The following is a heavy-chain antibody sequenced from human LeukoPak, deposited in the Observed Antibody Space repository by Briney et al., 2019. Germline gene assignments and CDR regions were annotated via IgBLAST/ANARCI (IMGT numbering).Heavy chain of an antibody. Sequence: GASVKVSCKASGGTFSSYAISWVRQAPGQGLEWMGGIIPIFGTANYAQKFQGRVTITADKSTSTAYMELSSLRSEGTAVYYCARDRDSSSWYPFDAFDIWGQGTMVTVSS. D-gene: IGHD6-13*01. J-gene: IGHJ3*02. CDR2: IIPIFGTA. V-gene: IGHV1-69*06. CDR3: ARDRDSSSWYPFDAFDI. CDR1: GGTFSSYA.